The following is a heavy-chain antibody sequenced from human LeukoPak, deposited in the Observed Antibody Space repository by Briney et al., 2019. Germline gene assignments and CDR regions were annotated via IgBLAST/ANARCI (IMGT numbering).Heavy chain of an antibody. J-gene: IGHJ5*01. D-gene: IGHD3-10*01. V-gene: IGHV1-69*04. CDR2: IIPILGIA. Sequence: EASVKVSCKASGDTFSSYAFSWVRQAPGQGLEWMGRIIPILGIANYAQKFQGRVTITADKSPSTAYMELSSLRSEDTAVYYCARDQYGSGSYFFRWFDSWGQGTLVTVSS. CDR1: GDTFSSYA. CDR3: ARDQYGSGSYFFRWFDS.